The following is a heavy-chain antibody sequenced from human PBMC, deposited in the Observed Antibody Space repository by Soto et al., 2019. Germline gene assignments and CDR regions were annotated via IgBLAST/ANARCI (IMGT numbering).Heavy chain of an antibody. CDR3: AKTVTLAVAGTWGYFDY. J-gene: IGHJ4*02. V-gene: IGHV3-23*01. CDR2: ISGSGGST. D-gene: IGHD6-19*01. CDR1: GFTFSSYA. Sequence: PGGSLRLSCAASGFTFSSYAMSWVRQAPGKGLEWVSAISGSGGSTYYADSVKGRFTISRDNSKSTLYLQMNSLRAEDTAVYYCAKTVTLAVAGTWGYFDYWGQGTLVTAPQ.